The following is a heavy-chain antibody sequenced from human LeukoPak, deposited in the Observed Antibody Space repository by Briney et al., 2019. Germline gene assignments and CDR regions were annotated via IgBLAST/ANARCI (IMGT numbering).Heavy chain of an antibody. CDR2: IISDGSTT. J-gene: IGHJ4*02. Sequence: PGGSLRLSCAASGFTFSSYWMHWVRQAPGKGLVWVSRIISDGSTTTYADSVKGRFTISRDNAKNTLYLQMNSLRAEDTAVYYCARDFDYWGQGTLVTVSS. CDR3: ARDFDY. CDR1: GFTFSSYW. V-gene: IGHV3-74*01.